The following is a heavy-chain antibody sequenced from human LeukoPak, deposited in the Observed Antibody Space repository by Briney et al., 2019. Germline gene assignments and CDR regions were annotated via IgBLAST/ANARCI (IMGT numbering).Heavy chain of an antibody. CDR2: VYSSGST. Sequence: ETLSLTCIISGDSISRTSFYWGWIRQPPGKGLEWIGSVYSSGSTNYNPSLKSRVTISVDMSKDQFSLRVTSVTAAGTAVYYCARQRVGIVPAAYFDNWGQGTLVTVSS. CDR3: ARQRVGIVPAAYFDN. D-gene: IGHD2-2*01. CDR1: GDSISRTSFY. J-gene: IGHJ4*02. V-gene: IGHV4-39*01.